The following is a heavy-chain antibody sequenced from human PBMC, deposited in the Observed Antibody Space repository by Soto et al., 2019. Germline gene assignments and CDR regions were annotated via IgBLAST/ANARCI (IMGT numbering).Heavy chain of an antibody. V-gene: IGHV5-51*01. CDR1: GYSFTTYW. CDR2: INPGDSDT. CDR3: ARLRGSSGWYIEFDY. Sequence: EVQLVQSGAEVKRPGESLKISCQGSGYSFTTYWIGWVRQMPGKGLEWMGVINPGDSDTRYSPSFQGQVTISADKSISIAYLQWSSLKASDTAMYYCARLRGSSGWYIEFDYWGQGTLVTVSS. D-gene: IGHD6-19*01. J-gene: IGHJ4*02.